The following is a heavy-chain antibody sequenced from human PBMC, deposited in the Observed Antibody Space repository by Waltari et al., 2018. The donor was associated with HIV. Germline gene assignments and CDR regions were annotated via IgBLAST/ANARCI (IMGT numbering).Heavy chain of an antibody. CDR1: GFIFSAYY. D-gene: IGHD5-12*01. CDR2: ISSGGSAI. J-gene: IGHJ6*02. Sequence: QVQLVESGGGLVKPGGSLRLSCAASGFIFSAYYMTWIRQAPGKGLQWVSYISSGGSAIKYADSVQGRFTISRDNAKNSLYLQMNSLRVEDTAIYYCARIRGYSQDYYGMDVWGQGTTVTVSS. CDR3: ARIRGYSQDYYGMDV. V-gene: IGHV3-11*04.